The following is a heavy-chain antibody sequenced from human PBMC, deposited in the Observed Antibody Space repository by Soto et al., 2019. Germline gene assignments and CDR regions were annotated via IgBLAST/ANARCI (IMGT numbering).Heavy chain of an antibody. V-gene: IGHV1-46*01. J-gene: IGHJ6*02. D-gene: IGHD5-18*01. CDR1: GYTFTGYY. Sequence: ASVKVSCKASGYTFTGYYMHWVRQAPGQGLEWMGIINPSGGSTSYAQKFQGRVTMTRDTSTSTVYMELSSLRSEDTAVYYCARDQVQLWSRSGNYGMDVWGQGTTVTVSS. CDR3: ARDQVQLWSRSGNYGMDV. CDR2: INPSGGST.